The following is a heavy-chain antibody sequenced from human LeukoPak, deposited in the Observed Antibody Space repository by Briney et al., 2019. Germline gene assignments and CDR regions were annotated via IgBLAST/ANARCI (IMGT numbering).Heavy chain of an antibody. CDR3: AKEARMVTNVFFDY. D-gene: IGHD2-21*02. CDR1: GLTFRNYA. CDR2: ISADGAST. V-gene: IGHV3-23*01. J-gene: IGHJ4*02. Sequence: PGGSLRLSCAASGLTFRNYAMTWVRQAPGKGLEWVSTISADGASTFYADSVRGRFTISRDNSKNTLYLQVNSLRAEDTAVYYCAKEARMVTNVFFDYWGQGILVIVSS.